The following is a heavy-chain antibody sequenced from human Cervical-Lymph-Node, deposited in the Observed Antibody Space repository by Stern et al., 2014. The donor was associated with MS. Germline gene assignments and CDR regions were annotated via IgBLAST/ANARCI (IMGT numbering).Heavy chain of an antibody. CDR3: ARDLFYYSSPDY. V-gene: IGHV3-33*01. CDR1: GFTFSSYG. CDR2: IWYDGSNK. J-gene: IGHJ4*02. Sequence: VQLVQSGGGVVQPGRSLRLTCAASGFTFSSYGMHWVRQAPGKGLEWVAVIWYDGSNKYYADSVQGRFTISRDNSKSTLYLQMNSLRAEDTAVYYCARDLFYYSSPDYWGQGTLVTVSS. D-gene: IGHD6-13*01.